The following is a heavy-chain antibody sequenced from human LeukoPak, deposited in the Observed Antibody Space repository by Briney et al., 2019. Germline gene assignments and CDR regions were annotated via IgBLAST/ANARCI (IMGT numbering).Heavy chain of an antibody. CDR3: ARGRRDSSGYMKRPFDY. CDR1: GGSFSGYY. J-gene: IGHJ4*02. CDR2: INHSGST. D-gene: IGHD3-22*01. V-gene: IGHV4-34*01. Sequence: SETLSLTCAVYGGSFSGYYWSWIRQPPGKGLEWTGEINHSGSTNYNPSLKSRVTISVDTSKNQFSLKLSSVTAADTAVYYCARGRRDSSGYMKRPFDYWGQGTLVTVSS.